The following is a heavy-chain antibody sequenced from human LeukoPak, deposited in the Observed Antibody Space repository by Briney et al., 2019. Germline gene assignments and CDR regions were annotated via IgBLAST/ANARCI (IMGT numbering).Heavy chain of an antibody. V-gene: IGHV3-9*01. Sequence: QSGGSLRLSCAASGFTFDDYAMHWVRQAPGKGLEWVSGISWNSGSIGYADSVKGRFTISRDNAKNSLYLQMNSLRAEDTALYYCAKEEVYFGDSLPDAFDIWGQGTMVTVSS. D-gene: IGHD3-22*01. CDR1: GFTFDDYA. J-gene: IGHJ3*02. CDR2: ISWNSGSI. CDR3: AKEEVYFGDSLPDAFDI.